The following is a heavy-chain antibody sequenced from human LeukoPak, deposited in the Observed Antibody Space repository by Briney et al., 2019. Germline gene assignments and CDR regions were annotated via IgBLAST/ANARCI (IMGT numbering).Heavy chain of an antibody. Sequence: QSGGSLRLSCAASGFTFSTYRMNWVRQAPGKGLESLSYINTDSSTIYYTDSLKGRFTISRDNAKNSLYLQMNSLRDEDTAVYYCARATSTSGPTFDYWGQGTLVAVSS. CDR1: GFTFSTYR. CDR3: ARATSTSGPTFDY. D-gene: IGHD6-19*01. CDR2: INTDSSTI. V-gene: IGHV3-48*02. J-gene: IGHJ4*02.